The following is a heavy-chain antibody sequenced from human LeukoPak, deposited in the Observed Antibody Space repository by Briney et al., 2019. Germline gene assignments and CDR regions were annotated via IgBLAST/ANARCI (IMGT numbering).Heavy chain of an antibody. D-gene: IGHD6-19*01. CDR2: ISSSSSYI. Sequence: PGGSLRLSCAASGFTFSSYSMNWVRQAPGKGLEWVSSISSSSSYIYYADSVKGRFTISRDNAKNSLYLQMNSLRAEDTAVYYCARDYDSSGWYQDAFDIWGQGTMVTVSS. V-gene: IGHV3-21*01. CDR1: GFTFSSYS. CDR3: ARDYDSSGWYQDAFDI. J-gene: IGHJ3*02.